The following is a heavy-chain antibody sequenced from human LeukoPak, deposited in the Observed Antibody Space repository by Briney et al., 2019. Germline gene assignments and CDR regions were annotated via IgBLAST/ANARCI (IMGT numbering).Heavy chain of an antibody. Sequence: SETLSLTCTVSGGSISIYHWSWIRQPAGKGLEWIGRVYTSGNTNYNPSLKSRVTMSVDTSKNQFSLNLSSVTAADTAVYFCARDLSGDYADYWGQGTLVTVSS. CDR1: GGSISIYH. J-gene: IGHJ4*02. CDR2: VYTSGNT. V-gene: IGHV4-4*07. CDR3: ARDLSGDYADY. D-gene: IGHD4-17*01.